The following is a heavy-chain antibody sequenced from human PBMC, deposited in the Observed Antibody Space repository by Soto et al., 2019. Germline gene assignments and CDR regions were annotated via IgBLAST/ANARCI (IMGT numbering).Heavy chain of an antibody. CDR3: ARDKYRGAGPKRGYYYGVDV. J-gene: IGHJ6*02. D-gene: IGHD1-26*01. Sequence: GGSLRLSCAASGFTFSSYAMHWVRQAPGKGLEWVAVISYDGSNKYYADSVKGRFAISRDNSKNTLYLQMNSLRAEDTAVYYCARDKYRGAGPKRGYYYGVDVWGQGTTVTVSS. CDR2: ISYDGSNK. V-gene: IGHV3-30*09. CDR1: GFTFSSYA.